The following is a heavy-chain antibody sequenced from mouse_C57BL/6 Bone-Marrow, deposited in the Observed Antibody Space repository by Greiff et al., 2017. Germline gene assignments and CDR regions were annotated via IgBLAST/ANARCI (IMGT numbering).Heavy chain of an antibody. Sequence: QVQLQQPGAELVRPGTSVKLSCKASGYTFTSYWMHWVKQRPGQGLEWIGVIDPSDSYTNYNQKFKGKATLTVDTSSSTAYMQLSSLTSEDSAVYYCARGRRLYFDYWGQGTTLTVSS. J-gene: IGHJ2*01. CDR2: IDPSDSYT. CDR1: GYTFTSYW. D-gene: IGHD6-1*01. V-gene: IGHV1-59*01. CDR3: ARGRRLYFDY.